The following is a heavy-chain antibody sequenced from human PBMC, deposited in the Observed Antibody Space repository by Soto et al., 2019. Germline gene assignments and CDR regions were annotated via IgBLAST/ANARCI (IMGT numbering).Heavy chain of an antibody. CDR3: ASAAVTGTAGLDF. V-gene: IGHV1-2*02. Sequence: GASVKVSCKASGYTVSGFYMHCVRRAPGQGLEWMGWINPNSGGTKSAEKFQGRVTMTRDTSISTAYMELSRLTSDDTAVYYCASAAVTGTAGLDFWGQGTQVTVSS. CDR2: INPNSGGT. D-gene: IGHD6-19*01. CDR1: GYTVSGFY. J-gene: IGHJ4*02.